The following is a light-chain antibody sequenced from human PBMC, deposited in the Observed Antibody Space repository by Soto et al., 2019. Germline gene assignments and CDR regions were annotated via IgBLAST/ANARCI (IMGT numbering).Light chain of an antibody. CDR3: QLYNSMFS. CDR1: HDVSRN. CDR2: DAS. V-gene: IGKV1-33*01. J-gene: IGKJ4*01. Sequence: DIQMTQSPSSLSASEGDRVTITCQSSHDVSRNLNWFQQKPGEAPQLLIYDASNLERGVPSRFSGSWSGTDFTLTISSLQPEDGATYYCQLYNSMFSFGGGTEVEIK.